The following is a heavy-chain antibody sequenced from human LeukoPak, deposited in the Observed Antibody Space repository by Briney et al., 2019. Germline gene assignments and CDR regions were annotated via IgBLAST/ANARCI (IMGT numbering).Heavy chain of an antibody. CDR2: IYTSGST. Sequence: SETLSLTCTVSGGSISSGSYYWSWIRQPAGKGLEWIGRIYTSGSTNYNPSLKSRVTISVDTSKNQFSLKLSSVTAADAAVYYCARDTSFWSGWYFDYWSQGTLVTVSS. CDR3: ARDTSFWSGWYFDY. J-gene: IGHJ4*02. CDR1: GGSISSGSYY. D-gene: IGHD3-3*01. V-gene: IGHV4-61*02.